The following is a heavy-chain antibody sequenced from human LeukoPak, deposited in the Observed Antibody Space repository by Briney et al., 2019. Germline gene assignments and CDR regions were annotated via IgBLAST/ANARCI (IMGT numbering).Heavy chain of an antibody. CDR2: IYPSGST. CDR3: AREEITAAGRSLDY. V-gene: IGHV4-4*07. Sequence: PSETLSLTCTVSGGSISNYYWSWIRQPARKGLEWIGRIYPSGSTTDNPALKSRVTMSVDTSKNQFSLKLSSVSAADTAVYYCAREEITAAGRSLDYWGQGTLVTVSS. D-gene: IGHD6-13*01. CDR1: GGSISNYY. J-gene: IGHJ4*02.